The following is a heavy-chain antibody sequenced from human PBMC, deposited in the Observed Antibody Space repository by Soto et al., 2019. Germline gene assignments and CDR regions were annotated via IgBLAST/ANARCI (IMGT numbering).Heavy chain of an antibody. D-gene: IGHD3-9*01. CDR1: GFSLSTSGVG. J-gene: IGHJ4*02. CDR3: AHKGPEDWPLDY. CDR2: INWVDSK. V-gene: IGHV2-5*02. Sequence: QITLKESGPTLVRPTQTLTLTCAFSGFSLSTSGVGVGWIRQPPGKALEWLAVINWVDSKHYSPSLRSRRTITKDTSKNLVVLTMTNMDPMDTGTYYCAHKGPEDWPLDYWGQGTLVTVSS.